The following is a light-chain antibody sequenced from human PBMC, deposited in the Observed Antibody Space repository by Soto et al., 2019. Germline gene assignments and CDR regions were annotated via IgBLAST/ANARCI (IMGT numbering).Light chain of an antibody. J-gene: IGLJ3*02. CDR3: QSYDSNNVV. CDR1: SGGIASNY. Sequence: NFMLTQPHSVSESPGKTVTISCTRSSGGIASNYVQWYQQRPGSAPTIVIYEDDQRPSGVPDRFSGSIDTSSNSASLTISGLKTDDEADYYCQSYDSNNVVFGGGTKVTVL. CDR2: EDD. V-gene: IGLV6-57*04.